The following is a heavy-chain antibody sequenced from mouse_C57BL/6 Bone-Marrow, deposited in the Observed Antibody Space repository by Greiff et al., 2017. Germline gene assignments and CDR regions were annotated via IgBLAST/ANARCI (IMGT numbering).Heavy chain of an antibody. Sequence: QVQLQQPGAELVKPGASVKMSCKASGYTFTSYWITWVKQRPGQGLEWIGDIYPGSGSTNYNEKFKSKATLTVDTSSSPAYMQLSSLTSEDSAVYYCARGNFDYYAMDYWGQGTSVTVSS. D-gene: IGHD4-1*02. CDR3: ARGNFDYYAMDY. J-gene: IGHJ4*01. CDR2: IYPGSGST. V-gene: IGHV1-55*01. CDR1: GYTFTSYW.